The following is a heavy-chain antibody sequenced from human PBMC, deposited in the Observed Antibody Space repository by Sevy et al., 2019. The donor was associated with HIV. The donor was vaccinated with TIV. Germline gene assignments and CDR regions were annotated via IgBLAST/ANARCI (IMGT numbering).Heavy chain of an antibody. CDR3: VKDYMFAADWAPDS. Sequence: GGSLRLSCAASGFTFRNYVMNWVRQPPGKGLEWVSVISDGGGTTYYADSVKGRFTISRDDSKSTLYLQMNSLRAEDTAIYYCVKDYMFAADWAPDSWGQGTLVTVSS. V-gene: IGHV3-23*01. D-gene: IGHD3-10*02. CDR2: ISDGGGTT. J-gene: IGHJ4*02. CDR1: GFTFRNYV.